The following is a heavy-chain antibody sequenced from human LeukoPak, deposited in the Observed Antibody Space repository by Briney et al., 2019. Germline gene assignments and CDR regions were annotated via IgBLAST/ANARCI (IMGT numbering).Heavy chain of an antibody. CDR3: ARHGTISSESYFDY. CDR1: GGSVSSYY. J-gene: IGHJ4*02. V-gene: IGHV4-59*08. Sequence: SETLSLTCSVSGGSVSSYYWSWIRQSPGKGLGWIGYIGNCGKTNYNPSLQSRVTGFVDTSKNQVFLRLSSVTAADTAVYYCARHGTISSESYFDYWGQGALVTVSS. D-gene: IGHD1-14*01. CDR2: IGNCGKT.